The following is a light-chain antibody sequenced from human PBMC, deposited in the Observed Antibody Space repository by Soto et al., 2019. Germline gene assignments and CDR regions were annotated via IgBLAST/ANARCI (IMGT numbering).Light chain of an antibody. CDR2: GAS. Sequence: ETVLTQSPGTLSLSPGARATLSCRAIRSVSSSSLAWYQQKPGQAPRLLIYGASSRATGIPDRFSGSGSGTDFTLTISRLEPEDFAVYYCQQYGSSPPLTFGGGTKVDIK. V-gene: IGKV3-20*01. CDR3: QQYGSSPPLT. J-gene: IGKJ4*01. CDR1: RSVSSSS.